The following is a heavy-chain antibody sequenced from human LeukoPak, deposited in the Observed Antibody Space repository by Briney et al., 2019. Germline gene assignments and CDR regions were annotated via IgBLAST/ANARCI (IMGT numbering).Heavy chain of an antibody. CDR2: INPSGSST. CDR1: GYTFTSYY. J-gene: IGHJ5*02. CDR3: ARDNSVGDTAWWFDP. D-gene: IGHD1-26*01. V-gene: IGHV1-46*01. Sequence: ASVKVSCKASGYTFTSYYMHWVRQAPGQGLEWMGLINPSGSSTSYAQKFQGRLSLTRDTSTSTDYMELSSLRSEDTAVYYCARDNSVGDTAWWFDPWGQGTLVTVSS.